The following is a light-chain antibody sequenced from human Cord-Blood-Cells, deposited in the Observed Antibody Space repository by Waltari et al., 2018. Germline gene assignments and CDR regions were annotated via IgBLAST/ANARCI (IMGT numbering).Light chain of an antibody. CDR3: QQSYSTPYT. J-gene: IGKJ2*01. Sequence: IQLTQSPSSLSASVGDRVIITCRASQSISSYLNWYQQKPGNAPKLLIYAASSLQSGVPSRFSGSGSGTDFTLTISSLQPEDFATYYCQQSYSTPYTFGQGTKLEIK. CDR2: AAS. CDR1: QSISSY. V-gene: IGKV1-39*01.